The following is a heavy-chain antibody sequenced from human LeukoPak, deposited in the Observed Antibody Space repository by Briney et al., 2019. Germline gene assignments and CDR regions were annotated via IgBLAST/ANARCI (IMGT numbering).Heavy chain of an antibody. CDR3: ARDYSDSSGSYFSGMAS. CDR1: GFTFDDVG. V-gene: IGHV3-20*04. J-gene: IGHJ4*02. Sequence: PGGSLRLSCTASGFTFDDVGMSWVCQAPGKGLEWVSGINWNGGSTAYADSVKGRFTISRDNAKNSLYLQMNSLRAEDTALYYCARDYSDSSGSYFSGMASWGQGTLVTVSS. CDR2: INWNGGST. D-gene: IGHD3-22*01.